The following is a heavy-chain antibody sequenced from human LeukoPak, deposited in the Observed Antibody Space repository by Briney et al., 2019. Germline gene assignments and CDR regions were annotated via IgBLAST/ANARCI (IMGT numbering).Heavy chain of an antibody. V-gene: IGHV1-69*05. J-gene: IGHJ4*02. Sequence: SVKVSCKASGGTSRSYAINLVRQAPGQGLEWMGRIIPIFATPNYAQKFQGRVTITTDESTSTAYMELSSLRSEDTAVYYCARSDSSGYTPHYYFDDWGQGTLVSVSS. CDR3: ARSDSSGYTPHYYFDD. CDR1: GGTSRSYA. CDR2: IIPIFATP. D-gene: IGHD3-22*01.